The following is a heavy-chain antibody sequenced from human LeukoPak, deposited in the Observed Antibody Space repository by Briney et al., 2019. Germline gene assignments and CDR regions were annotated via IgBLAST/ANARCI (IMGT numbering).Heavy chain of an antibody. CDR3: ARGKHIVVVTAPTWFDP. V-gene: IGHV1-46*01. CDR2: INPSGGST. CDR1: GYTFSSSY. Sequence: GASVKLSCKASGYTFSSSYMHWVPQSPGQRLEWMGVINPSGGSTSYAQKFQGRVTMTRDTSTRTVYMELSSLRSEDTAVYYCARGKHIVVVTAPTWFDPWGQGTLVTVSS. J-gene: IGHJ5*02. D-gene: IGHD2-21*02.